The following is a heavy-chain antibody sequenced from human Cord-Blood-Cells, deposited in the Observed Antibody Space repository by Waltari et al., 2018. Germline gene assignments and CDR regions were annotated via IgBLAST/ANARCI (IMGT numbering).Heavy chain of an antibody. D-gene: IGHD6-13*01. CDR2: INPSGGST. J-gene: IGHJ4*02. CDR3: ARGPLATEIYSSFDY. V-gene: IGHV1-46*01. CDR1: GYTFTSYY. Sequence: QVQLVQSGAEVKKPGASVKVSCKASGYTFTSYYMHWVRQSPGQGLEWMGIINPSGGSTSYAQKFQGRVTMTRDTSTSTVYMELSSLRSEDTAVYYCARGPLATEIYSSFDYWGQGTLVTVSS.